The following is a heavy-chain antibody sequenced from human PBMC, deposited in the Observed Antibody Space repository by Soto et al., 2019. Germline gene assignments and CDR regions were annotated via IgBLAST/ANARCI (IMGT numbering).Heavy chain of an antibody. J-gene: IGHJ4*02. V-gene: IGHV4-31*03. Sequence: PPETLSLTCTVSGRSISSGVYYSSWIRKHPGKGLEWIGYIYYSGSTYYNPSLKSRVTISVDTSKNQFSLKLSSVTAADTAVYYCARDLRSQAHFDYWGQGTLVTVSS. CDR1: GRSISSGVYY. CDR2: IYYSGST. CDR3: ARDLRSQAHFDY.